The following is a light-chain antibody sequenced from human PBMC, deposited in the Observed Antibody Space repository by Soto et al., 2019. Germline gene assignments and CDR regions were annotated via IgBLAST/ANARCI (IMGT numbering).Light chain of an antibody. Sequence: DIGMTQSPDSLAVSLGERATINCKSSQSVLHTSSNKTCLAWYQQRPGQTPKLLIYWASTRESGVPDRFSGSGSGTDFTLTISSLQAEDVAIYYCQQYFSIPITFGQGTRVEIE. V-gene: IGKV4-1*01. CDR1: QSVLHTSSNKTC. CDR3: QQYFSIPIT. J-gene: IGKJ5*01. CDR2: WAS.